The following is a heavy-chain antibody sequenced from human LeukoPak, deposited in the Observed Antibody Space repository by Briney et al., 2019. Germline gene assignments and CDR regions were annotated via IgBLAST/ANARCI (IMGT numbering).Heavy chain of an antibody. J-gene: IGHJ4*02. D-gene: IGHD4-17*01. CDR2: IYYSGST. CDR1: GGSISSYY. Sequence: SETLSLTCTVSGGSISSYYWSWIRQPPGKGLEWIGYIYYSGSTNYNPSLKSRVTISVDTSKNQFSLKLSSVTAADTAVYYCASLNLDATGTDFFYWGQGTLVTVSS. V-gene: IGHV4-59*08. CDR3: ASLNLDATGTDFFY.